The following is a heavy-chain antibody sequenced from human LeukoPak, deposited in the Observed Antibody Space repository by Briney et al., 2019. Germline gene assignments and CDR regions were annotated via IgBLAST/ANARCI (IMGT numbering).Heavy chain of an antibody. V-gene: IGHV3-21*01. D-gene: IGHD2-21*02. CDR1: GFTFSSYS. CDR2: ISSSSSYI. CDR3: ARDPGGDYYFDY. J-gene: IGHJ4*02. Sequence: GGSLRLSCAASGFTFSSYSMNWVRQAPGKGLEWVSSISSSSSYIYYADSVKGRFTISRDNAKNSLYLQMNSLRAEDTAVYYCARDPGGDYYFDYWGQGTLVTVSP.